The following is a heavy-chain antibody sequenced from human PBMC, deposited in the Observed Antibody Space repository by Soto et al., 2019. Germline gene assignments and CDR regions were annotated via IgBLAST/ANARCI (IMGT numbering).Heavy chain of an antibody. CDR1: GGSISNAAYS. CDR2: IYPSGMP. J-gene: IGHJ4*02. CDR3: ARERGGYGLFDS. D-gene: IGHD5-18*01. Sequence: TLSLTCTVSGGSISNAAYSWSWIRQPPGKGLEWIGYIYPSGMPFYNPSLRNRVTISIDRSNDQFSLNLKSVTAADTAVYYCARERGGYGLFDSWGQGTLVTVSS. V-gene: IGHV4-30-2*01.